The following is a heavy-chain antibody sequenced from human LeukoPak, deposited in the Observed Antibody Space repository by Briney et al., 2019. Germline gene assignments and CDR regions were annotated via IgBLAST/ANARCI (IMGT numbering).Heavy chain of an antibody. V-gene: IGHV3-23*01. J-gene: IGHJ4*02. D-gene: IGHD6-13*01. CDR1: GFAFGSEA. CDR2: ISPGGGTP. CDR3: AKNNWGGYSSSWYMYYFDY. Sequence: GGSLRLSCAVSGFAFGSEAMSWVRQSPARGLEWVASISPGGGTPYYADYVKGRFTISRDNSNNSLFVQMNSLRAEDTAVYYCAKNNWGGYSSSWYMYYFDYWGQGTLVTVSS.